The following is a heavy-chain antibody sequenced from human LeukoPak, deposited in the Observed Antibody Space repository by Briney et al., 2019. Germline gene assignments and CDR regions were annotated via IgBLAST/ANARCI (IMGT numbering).Heavy chain of an antibody. CDR2: INHSGST. CDR3: ARGQMGVSSTFGP. D-gene: IGHD3-10*01. Sequence: PSETLSLTCAVYGGPFSGYYWSWIRQPPGKGLEWIGEINHSGSTNYNPSLKSRVTISVDTSKNQFSLKLSSVTAADTAVYYCARGQMGVSSTFGPWGQGTLVTVSS. V-gene: IGHV4-34*01. CDR1: GGPFSGYY. J-gene: IGHJ5*02.